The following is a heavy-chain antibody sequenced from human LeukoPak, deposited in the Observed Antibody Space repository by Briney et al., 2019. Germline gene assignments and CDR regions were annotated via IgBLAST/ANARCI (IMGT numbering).Heavy chain of an antibody. CDR3: ASIYSSGWYNYFQH. CDR2: IRYDGSNK. J-gene: IGHJ1*01. D-gene: IGHD6-19*01. CDR1: GFTFSSYG. V-gene: IGHV3-30*02. Sequence: GGSLRPSCAASGFTFSSYGMHWVRQAPGKGLEWVAFIRYDGSNKYDADSVKGRFTISSDNSKNTLYLQMNSLRAEDTAVYYCASIYSSGWYNYFQHWGQGTLVTVSS.